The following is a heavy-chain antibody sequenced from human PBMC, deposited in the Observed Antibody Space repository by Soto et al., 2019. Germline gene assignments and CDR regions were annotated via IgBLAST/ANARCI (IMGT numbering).Heavy chain of an antibody. D-gene: IGHD4-17*01. CDR1: GFSLTTSGVG. CDR3: AHRTTSVTWWVDP. Sequence: QITLKESGPTLVKTTQTLTLTCTFSGFSLTTSGVGVGWIRQPPGRALEWLALIYWDDDKRYSPSVKSKLTITKYTSKNQVVLTMTNMDPADTATYFCAHRTTSVTWWVDPWGQGTLVTVSS. V-gene: IGHV2-5*02. CDR2: IYWDDDK. J-gene: IGHJ5*02.